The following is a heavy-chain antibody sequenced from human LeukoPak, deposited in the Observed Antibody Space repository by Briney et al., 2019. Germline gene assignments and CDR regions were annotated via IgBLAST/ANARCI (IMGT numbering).Heavy chain of an antibody. CDR3: ARWAGFASGNTRYFDL. V-gene: IGHV4-34*01. D-gene: IGHD3-10*01. Sequence: SETLSLTCGVDGGSFSGYYWSWVRQPPGKGLEWIGEINHSGSTNYNPSLKSRVSISLDTSKSQFSLKLNSVTAADTAVYYCARWAGFASGNTRYFDLWGRGTLVTVSS. CDR2: INHSGST. J-gene: IGHJ2*01. CDR1: GGSFSGYY.